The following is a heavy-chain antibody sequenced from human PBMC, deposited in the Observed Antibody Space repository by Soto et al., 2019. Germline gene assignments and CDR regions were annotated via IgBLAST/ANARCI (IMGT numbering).Heavy chain of an antibody. Sequence: SETLSLTCTVSGGSISSYYWSWIRQPPGKGLEWIGYIYYSGSTNYNPSLKSRVTISVDTSKNQFSLKLSSVTAADTAVYYCARRARYYYYGMDVWGQGTTVTVSS. CDR2: IYYSGST. V-gene: IGHV4-59*01. J-gene: IGHJ6*02. CDR1: GGSISSYY. CDR3: ARRARYYYYGMDV.